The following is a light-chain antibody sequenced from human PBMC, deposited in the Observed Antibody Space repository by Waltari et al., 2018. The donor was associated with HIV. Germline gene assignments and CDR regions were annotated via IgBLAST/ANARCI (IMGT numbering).Light chain of an antibody. CDR3: QQSFNTPLT. CDR2: AAS. J-gene: IGKJ4*01. V-gene: IGKV1-39*01. CDR1: QNIRSH. Sequence: DIQMTQSPSSLAASIEDRVTLTCRASQNIRSHLNWYQQKPGKAPRFLIYAASSLQSGVPSTFSGSGSGTDFTLTISSLQREDFATYYCQQSFNTPLTFGGGTKVEIK.